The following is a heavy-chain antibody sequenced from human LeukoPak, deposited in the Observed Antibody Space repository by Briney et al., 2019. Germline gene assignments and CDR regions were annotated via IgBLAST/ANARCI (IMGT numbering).Heavy chain of an antibody. D-gene: IGHD1-1*01. V-gene: IGHV4-59*01. CDR2: IYYSGST. CDR1: GGSISSYY. CDR3: ARGKLERRPFDY. J-gene: IGHJ4*02. Sequence: SETLSLTCTVSGGSISSYYWSWIRQPPGKGLEWIGYIYYSGSTNYNPSLKSRVTISVDTSKNQFSLKLISVTAADTAVYYCARGKLERRPFDYWGQGTLVTVSS.